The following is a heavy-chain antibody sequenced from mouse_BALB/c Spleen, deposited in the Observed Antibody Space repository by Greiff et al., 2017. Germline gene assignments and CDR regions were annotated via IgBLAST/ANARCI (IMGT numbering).Heavy chain of an antibody. CDR3: ARDLYYYGGHYAMDY. J-gene: IGHJ4*01. D-gene: IGHD1-1*02. Sequence: VQVVESGPGLVAPSQSLSITCTVSGFSLTGYGVNWVRQPPGKGLEWLGMIWGDGSTDYNSALKSRLSISKDNSKSQVFLKMNSLQTDDTARYYCARDLYYYGGHYAMDYWGQGTSVTVSS. V-gene: IGHV2-6-7*01. CDR2: IWGDGST. CDR1: GFSLTGYG.